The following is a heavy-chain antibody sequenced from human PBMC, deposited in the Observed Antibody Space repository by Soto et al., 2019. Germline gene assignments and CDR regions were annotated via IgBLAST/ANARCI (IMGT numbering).Heavy chain of an antibody. CDR2: VIPIFGTA. CDR3: ARSQGGSSSLDIYYYYYYGMDV. V-gene: IGHV1-69*01. D-gene: IGHD2-15*01. Sequence: QVQLVQSGAEVKKPGSSVKVSCKAPGGTFSSYAISWVRQAPGQGLEWMRGVIPIFGTAKYAQKFQGRVTITADESTSTGYMELRSLRSEDTAVYYCARSQGGSSSLDIYYYYYYGMDVWGQGTTVTVSS. J-gene: IGHJ6*02. CDR1: GGTFSSYA.